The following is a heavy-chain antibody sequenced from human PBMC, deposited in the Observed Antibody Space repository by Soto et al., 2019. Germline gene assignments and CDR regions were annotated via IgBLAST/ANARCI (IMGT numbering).Heavy chain of an antibody. CDR2: ISPKSGGT. CDR3: ARPPGYISDWYYFDL. CDR1: GYSFIDYE. Sequence: QVQLVQSGAEVKKPGASVKVSCEASGYSFIDYEIHWVRQAPGQGFEWMGRISPKSGGTNYAQKFEGRVTMTWDTSLNTAYMELSSLKSADTAVYYCARPPGYISDWYYFDLWGQGTRVTVAS. V-gene: IGHV1-2*02. J-gene: IGHJ4*02. D-gene: IGHD3-9*01.